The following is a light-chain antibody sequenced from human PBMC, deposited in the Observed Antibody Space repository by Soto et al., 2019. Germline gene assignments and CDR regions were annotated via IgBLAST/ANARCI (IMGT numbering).Light chain of an antibody. V-gene: IGKV3-15*01. CDR2: GAS. CDR1: QGVSIN. CDR3: QQYNNWPLYT. J-gene: IGKJ2*01. Sequence: EIVMTQSPATLSAPPGERATLSCRASQGVSINLAWYQQKPGQAPRLLIYGASTRATGIPARFSGSGSGTEFTLTISSLQSEDFAVYYCQQYNNWPLYTFGRGTKLEIK.